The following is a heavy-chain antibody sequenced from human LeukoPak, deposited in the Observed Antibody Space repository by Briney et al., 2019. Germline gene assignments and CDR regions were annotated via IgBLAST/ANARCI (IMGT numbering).Heavy chain of an antibody. D-gene: IGHD6-19*01. CDR2: ISDNGAYT. V-gene: IGHV3-53*01. Sequence: PGGSLRLSCAASGFTVSSNYMSWVRQAPGKGLEWVSIISDNGAYTYYADSVKGRFTISRDNSKNTLYLQMNSLRAEDTAIYYCAKSRGIYDNSGWRTFDYWGQGTLVTVSS. J-gene: IGHJ4*02. CDR3: AKSRGIYDNSGWRTFDY. CDR1: GFTVSSNY.